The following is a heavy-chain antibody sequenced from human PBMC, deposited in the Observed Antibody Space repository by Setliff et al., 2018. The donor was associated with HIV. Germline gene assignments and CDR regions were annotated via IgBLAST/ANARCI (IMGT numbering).Heavy chain of an antibody. CDR2: IGADNGNT. Sequence: ASVKVSCKASGYTFTSNGIAWVRQAPGQGLEWMGWIGADNGNTNYAQKFQGRVTMTTDTSTSTVYMELRSLTSDDTAVYYCAREGLWFGDRGYFMDVWGEGTAVTVSS. J-gene: IGHJ6*03. CDR3: AREGLWFGDRGYFMDV. CDR1: GYTFTSNG. V-gene: IGHV1-18*04. D-gene: IGHD3-10*01.